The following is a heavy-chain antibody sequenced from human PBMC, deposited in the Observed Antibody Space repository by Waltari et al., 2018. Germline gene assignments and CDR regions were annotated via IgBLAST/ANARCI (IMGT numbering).Heavy chain of an antibody. J-gene: IGHJ4*02. V-gene: IGHV1-8*01. CDR3: AREGSTWNDLDS. CDR1: AYTFTDFD. Sequence: QVQLVQSGPEVNKPGPSVKVSVRASAYTFTDFDFNWVRQANGQGLEWMGWMTPRNGDTGYVEKFRGRVTMTSDTSINTAYLELSDLTSEDTAVYYCAREGSTWNDLDSWGQGTLVTVSA. D-gene: IGHD1-1*01. CDR2: MTPRNGDT.